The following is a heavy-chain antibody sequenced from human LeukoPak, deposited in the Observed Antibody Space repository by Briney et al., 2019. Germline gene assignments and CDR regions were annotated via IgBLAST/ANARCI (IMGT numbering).Heavy chain of an antibody. V-gene: IGHV1-69*05. CDR3: ARAGKGWAYYYDSSGCDY. D-gene: IGHD3-22*01. Sequence: ASVKVSCKASGGTFSSYAISWVRQAPGQGLEWMGGIIPIFGTANYAQKFQGRVTITTDESTSTAYMELSSLRSEDTAVYYCARAGKGWAYYYDSSGCDYWGQGTLVTVSS. CDR1: GGTFSSYA. J-gene: IGHJ4*02. CDR2: IIPIFGTA.